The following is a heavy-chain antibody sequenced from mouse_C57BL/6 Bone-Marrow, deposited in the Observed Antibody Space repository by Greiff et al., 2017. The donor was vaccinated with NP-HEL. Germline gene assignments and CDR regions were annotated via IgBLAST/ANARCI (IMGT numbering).Heavy chain of an antibody. V-gene: IGHV1-58*01. J-gene: IGHJ2*01. D-gene: IGHD4-1*01. Sequence: VQLKQSGAELVRPGSSVKMSCKTSGYTFTSYGINWVKQRPGQGLEWIGYIFIGNGYTEYNEKFKGKATLTSDTSSSTASMQLSSLTSEVSEIDLCARSNWGSDYWGQGTTLTVSS. CDR3: ARSNWGSDY. CDR2: IFIGNGYT. CDR1: GYTFTSYG.